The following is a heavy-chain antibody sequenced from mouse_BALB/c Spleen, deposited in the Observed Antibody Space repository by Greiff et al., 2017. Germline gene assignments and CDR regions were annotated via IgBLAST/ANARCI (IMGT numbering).Heavy chain of an antibody. CDR3: ARGRGYDGSLFAY. J-gene: IGHJ3*01. Sequence: EVKVVESGGGLVKPGGSLKLSCAASGFTFSSYAMSWVRQTPEKRLEWVASISSGGSTYYPDSVKGRFTISRDNARNILYLQMSSLRSEDTAMYYCARGRGYDGSLFAYWGQGTLVTVSA. V-gene: IGHV5-6-5*01. CDR1: GFTFSSYA. CDR2: ISSGGST. D-gene: IGHD2-3*01.